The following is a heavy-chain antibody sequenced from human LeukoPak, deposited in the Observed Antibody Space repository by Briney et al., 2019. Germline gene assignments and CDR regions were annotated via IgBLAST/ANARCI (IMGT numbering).Heavy chain of an antibody. J-gene: IGHJ4*02. CDR2: ISSSSYI. Sequence: PGGSLRLSCAASGFTFSSYSMNWVRQAPGKGLEWVSSISSSSYIYYADSVKGRFTISRDNAKNSLYLQMNSLRAEDTAVYYCARDLNAYYYDSSGYSGICYWGQGTLVTVSS. CDR3: ARDLNAYYYDSSGYSGICY. D-gene: IGHD3-22*01. V-gene: IGHV3-21*01. CDR1: GFTFSSYS.